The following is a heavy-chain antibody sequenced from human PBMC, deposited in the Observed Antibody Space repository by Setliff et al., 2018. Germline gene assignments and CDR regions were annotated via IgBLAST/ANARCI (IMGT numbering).Heavy chain of an antibody. D-gene: IGHD2-15*01. J-gene: IGHJ5*02. Sequence: PSETLSLTCTVSGGSVSNSGFFWGWLRQAPGKGLEWIGNIYDRGSSNYNASLKSRLIITRETSKNQISLKLTSVTAADTAVYYCGRGFSRIEGWGNWFDPWGQGILVTVSS. CDR1: GGSVSNSGFF. V-gene: IGHV4-39*01. CDR2: IYDRGSS. CDR3: GRGFSRIEGWGNWFDP.